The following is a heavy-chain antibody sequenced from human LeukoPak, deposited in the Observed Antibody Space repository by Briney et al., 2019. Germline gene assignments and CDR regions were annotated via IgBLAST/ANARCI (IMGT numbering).Heavy chain of an antibody. CDR2: IKQDGSEK. J-gene: IGHJ4*02. CDR3: ARDGTYTDYDPDFDI. CDR1: GFTFCRVW. Sequence: GRSLRLSCAPSGFTFCRVWMSGVRQARAKGLDWGANIKQDGSEKYYVDSVKGRFTISRDNAKNPLYLQMNSLRAEDTAVFYCARDGTYTDYDPDFDIWGQGTLVTVSS. V-gene: IGHV3-7*04. D-gene: IGHD5-12*01.